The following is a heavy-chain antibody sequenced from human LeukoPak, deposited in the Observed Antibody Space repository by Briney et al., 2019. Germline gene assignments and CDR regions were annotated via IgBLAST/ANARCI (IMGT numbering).Heavy chain of an antibody. CDR3: ARAPSEIGGYYPEYFRH. Sequence: PGRSLRLSCAASGFTSSTYWMHWVRQAPGKGLVWVSRIKSDGGTNYADSVKGRFTISRDNAKKTVSLQMNSLRPEDTGVYYCARAPSEIGGYYPEYFRHWGQGTLVTVSS. J-gene: IGHJ1*01. CDR2: IKSDGGT. D-gene: IGHD3-22*01. V-gene: IGHV3-74*01. CDR1: GFTSSTYW.